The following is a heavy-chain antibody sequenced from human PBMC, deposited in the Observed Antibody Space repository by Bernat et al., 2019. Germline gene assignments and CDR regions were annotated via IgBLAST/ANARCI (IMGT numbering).Heavy chain of an antibody. J-gene: IGHJ4*02. CDR1: GFTFSSYD. D-gene: IGHD6-6*01. Sequence: QVQLVESGGGVVQPGRSLRLSCAASGFTFSSYDMHWVRQAPGKGLEWVAVIWYDGSNKYYADSVKGRFTIYRDKSKNTLYLQMNSLRAEDTAVYYCARDRGQLVLYYFDYWGQGTLVTVSS. CDR3: ARDRGQLVLYYFDY. V-gene: IGHV3-33*01. CDR2: IWYDGSNK.